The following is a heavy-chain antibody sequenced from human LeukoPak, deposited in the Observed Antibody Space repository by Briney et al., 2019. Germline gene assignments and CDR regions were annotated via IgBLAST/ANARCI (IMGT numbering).Heavy chain of an antibody. CDR1: GGSISSYY. Sequence: SETLSLTCTVSGGSISSYYWSWIRQPPGKGLEWIGRISTSGSTNYNPSLKSRVTISVDRSKNQFSLKLSSVTAADTAVYYCARLRGAYYYDSSGYYEYYFDYWGQGTLVTVSS. D-gene: IGHD3-22*01. V-gene: IGHV4-4*07. CDR3: ARLRGAYYYDSSGYYEYYFDY. J-gene: IGHJ4*02. CDR2: ISTSGST.